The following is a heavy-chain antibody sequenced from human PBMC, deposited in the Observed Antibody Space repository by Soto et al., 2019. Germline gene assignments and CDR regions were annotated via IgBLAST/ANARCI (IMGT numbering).Heavy chain of an antibody. CDR1: GGTFSSYA. CDR3: ARTITYYYDSSGYGGFDY. D-gene: IGHD3-22*01. Sequence: QVQLVQSGAEVKKPGSSVKVSCKASGGTFSSYAISWLRQAPGQGLEWMGGIIPIFGTANYAQKFQGRVTITADASTSTAYMELSSLRSEDTAVYYCARTITYYYDSSGYGGFDYWGQGTLVTVSS. V-gene: IGHV1-69*01. J-gene: IGHJ4*02. CDR2: IIPIFGTA.